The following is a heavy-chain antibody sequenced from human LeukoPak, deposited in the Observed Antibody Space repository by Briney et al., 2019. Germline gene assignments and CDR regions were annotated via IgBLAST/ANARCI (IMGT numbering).Heavy chain of an antibody. D-gene: IGHD6-19*01. CDR3: ARDKAVAGISGDY. Sequence: ASVKVSCKASGYIFTSHKIHWVRQAPVQGLEWMGIINPSGGSTSYAQKFQGRVTMTRDTYTSTVYMELSSLRSDDTAVYYCARDKAVAGISGDYWGQGTPVTVSS. J-gene: IGHJ4*02. CDR1: GYIFTSHK. CDR2: INPSGGST. V-gene: IGHV1-46*01.